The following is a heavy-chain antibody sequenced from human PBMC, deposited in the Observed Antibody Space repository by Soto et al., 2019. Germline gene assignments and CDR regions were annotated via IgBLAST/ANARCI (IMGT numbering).Heavy chain of an antibody. D-gene: IGHD3-9*01. CDR2: ISYDGSNK. J-gene: IGHJ4*02. V-gene: IGHV3-30-3*01. CDR3: ARDGGYFDSVQYYFDY. Sequence: QVQLVESGGGVVQPGRSLRLSCVASGFTFKNYAMHWVRQAPGKGLEWVAVISYDGSNKYYAGSVKRRFTISRDNSNSTLYLQMNSLGAEDTALYYCARDGGYFDSVQYYFDYWVQGSLVTVSS. CDR1: GFTFKNYA.